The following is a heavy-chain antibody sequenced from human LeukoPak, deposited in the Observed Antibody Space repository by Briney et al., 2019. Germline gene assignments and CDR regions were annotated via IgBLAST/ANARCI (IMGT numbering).Heavy chain of an antibody. D-gene: IGHD6-13*01. V-gene: IGHV3-11*01. CDR2: ISSSGSTI. J-gene: IGHJ4*02. Sequence: GGSLRLSCAASGFTFSDYYMSWIRQAPGKGLEGVSYISSSGSTIYYADSVKGRFTISRDNTKNSPYLQMNSLRAEDTAVYYCASRFSSSWYWGNDYWGQGTLVTVSS. CDR1: GFTFSDYY. CDR3: ASRFSSSWYWGNDY.